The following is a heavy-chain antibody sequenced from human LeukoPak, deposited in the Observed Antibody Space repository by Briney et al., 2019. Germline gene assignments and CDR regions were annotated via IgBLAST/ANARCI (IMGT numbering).Heavy chain of an antibody. J-gene: IGHJ3*02. CDR3: AKDPSNASRTLDI. Sequence: GGSLRLSCAASGFTFSSYGMHWVRQAPGKGLKWVAFIRSDGTNKYYRDSVEGRFTVSRDNSKNTLFLQMNSLRPEDTAIYYCAKDPSNASRTLDIWGQGTLVTVSS. D-gene: IGHD3-16*01. CDR1: GFTFSSYG. V-gene: IGHV3-30*02. CDR2: IRSDGTNK.